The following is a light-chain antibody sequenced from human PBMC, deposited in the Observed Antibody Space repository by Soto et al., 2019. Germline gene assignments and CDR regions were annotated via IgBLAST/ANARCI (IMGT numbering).Light chain of an antibody. Sequence: EIVLTQSPGTLSLSPGERATLSCMASQSVSSSYLAWYQQKPGQAPRLLIYGASSRATGIPDRFSGSGSGTDFTLTLSRLEPEDFAVYYCQQYGSSPLTFGGGTKVEIK. CDR3: QQYGSSPLT. CDR1: QSVSSSY. CDR2: GAS. J-gene: IGKJ4*01. V-gene: IGKV3-20*01.